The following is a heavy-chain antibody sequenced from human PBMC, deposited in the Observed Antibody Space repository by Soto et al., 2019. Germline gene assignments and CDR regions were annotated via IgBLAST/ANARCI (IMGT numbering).Heavy chain of an antibody. J-gene: IGHJ6*02. CDR1: GFSFSAYR. Sequence: GGSLRLSCAASGFSFSAYRMNWVRQAPGKGLEWVSYISSSSSSMYYAGSVKGRFTISRDNAQNALFLQMNSLTDEDTAVYYCARDRTYCSGGSCYYGMDVWGQGTTVTVSS. CDR2: ISSSSSSM. V-gene: IGHV3-48*02. D-gene: IGHD2-15*01. CDR3: ARDRTYCSGGSCYYGMDV.